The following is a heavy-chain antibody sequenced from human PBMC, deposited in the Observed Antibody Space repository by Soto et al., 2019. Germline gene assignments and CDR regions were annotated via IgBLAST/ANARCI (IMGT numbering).Heavy chain of an antibody. Sequence: TSETLSLTCAVYGGSFSGYYWSWIRQPPGKGLEWIGEINHSGSTNYNPSLKSRVTISVDTSKNQFSLKLSSVTAADTAVYYCARGKGYYYGSGSGVYGMDVWGQGTTVTSP. J-gene: IGHJ6*02. CDR1: GGSFSGYY. CDR3: ARGKGYYYGSGSGVYGMDV. V-gene: IGHV4-34*01. CDR2: INHSGST. D-gene: IGHD3-10*01.